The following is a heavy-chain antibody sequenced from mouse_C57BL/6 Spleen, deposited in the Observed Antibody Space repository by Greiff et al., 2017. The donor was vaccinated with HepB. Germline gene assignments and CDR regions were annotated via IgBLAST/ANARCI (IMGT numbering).Heavy chain of an antibody. Sequence: EVQLQQSGAELVRPGASVKLSCTASGFNIKDDYMHWVKQRPEQGLEWIGWIDPENGNTEYSSKFQGKATITADTSSNTAYLQLSSLTSEDTAVYYCTTRAIYYGDFWGQGTTRTVSS. V-gene: IGHV14-4*01. CDR1: GFNIKDDY. CDR3: TTRAIYYGDF. D-gene: IGHD2-1*01. CDR2: IDPENGNT. J-gene: IGHJ2*01.